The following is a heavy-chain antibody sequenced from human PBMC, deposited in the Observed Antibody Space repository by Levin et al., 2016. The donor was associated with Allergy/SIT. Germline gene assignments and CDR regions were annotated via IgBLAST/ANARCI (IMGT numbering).Heavy chain of an antibody. V-gene: IGHV4-34*01. D-gene: IGHD6-13*01. Sequence: WIRQPPGKGLEWIGEINHSGSTNYNPSLKSRVTISVDTSKNQFSLKLSSVTAADTAVYYCARGSRGQRYSSSWYFSWFDPWGQGTLVTVSS. CDR3: ARGSRGQRYSSSWYFSWFDP. J-gene: IGHJ5*02. CDR2: INHSGST.